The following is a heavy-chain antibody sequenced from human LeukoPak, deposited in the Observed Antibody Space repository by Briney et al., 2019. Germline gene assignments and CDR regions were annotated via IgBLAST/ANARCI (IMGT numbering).Heavy chain of an antibody. CDR3: ARTVAGFFSAYYYYYMDV. CDR1: GYTFTSYG. J-gene: IGHJ6*03. Sequence: ASVKVSCKASGYTFTSYGISWVRQAPGQGLEWMGWISAHNGNTNYAQKLQGRVTMTTDTSTSTAYMELRSLRSDDTAVYYCARTVAGFFSAYYYYYMDVWGKGTTVTISS. V-gene: IGHV1-18*01. CDR2: ISAHNGNT. D-gene: IGHD6-19*01.